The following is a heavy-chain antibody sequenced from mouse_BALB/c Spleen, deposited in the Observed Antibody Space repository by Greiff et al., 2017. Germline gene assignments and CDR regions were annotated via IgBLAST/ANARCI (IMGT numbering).Heavy chain of an antibody. CDR3: TRDDNYYAMDY. CDR2: ISSGGST. V-gene: IGHV5-6-5*01. Sequence: EVKLVESGGGLVKPGGSLKLSCAASGFTFSSYAMSWVRQTPEKRLEWVASISSGGSTYYPDSVKGRFTISRDNARNILYLQMSSLRSEDTAMYYCTRDDNYYAMDYWGQGTSVTVSS. D-gene: IGHD1-3*01. CDR1: GFTFSSYA. J-gene: IGHJ4*01.